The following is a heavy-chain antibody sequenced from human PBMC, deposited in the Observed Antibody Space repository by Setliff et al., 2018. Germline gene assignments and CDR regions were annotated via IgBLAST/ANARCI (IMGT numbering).Heavy chain of an antibody. J-gene: IGHJ4*02. V-gene: IGHV4-34*01. CDR3: ARDPGFRSGTWSLDV. CDR1: GESFSNNY. CDR2: SNHGGST. Sequence: PSETLSLTCSVYGESFSNNYWSWIRQSPGRGLGWIGESNHGGSTSYNPSLKSRLTMSVDTSKDQFSLKLTSVTAADSAMYFCARDPGFRSGTWSLDVWGQGILVTVSS. D-gene: IGHD3-16*02.